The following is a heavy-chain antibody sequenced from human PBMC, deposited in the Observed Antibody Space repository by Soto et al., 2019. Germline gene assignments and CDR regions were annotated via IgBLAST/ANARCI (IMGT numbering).Heavy chain of an antibody. D-gene: IGHD2-2*01. CDR2: INAGNGNT. Sequence: ASVKVSCKASGYTFTSYAMHWVRQAPGQRLEWMGWINAGNGNTKYSQKFQGKVTITRDTSASTAYMELSSLRSEDTAVYYCARDRVPAAPPYYYYYMDVWGKGTTVTV. CDR1: GYTFTSYA. CDR3: ARDRVPAAPPYYYYYMDV. V-gene: IGHV1-3*01. J-gene: IGHJ6*03.